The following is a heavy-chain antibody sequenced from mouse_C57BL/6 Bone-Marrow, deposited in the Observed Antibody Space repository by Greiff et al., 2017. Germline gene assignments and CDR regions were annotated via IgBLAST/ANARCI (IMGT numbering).Heavy chain of an antibody. V-gene: IGHV3-8*01. CDR1: GYSIPSDY. J-gene: IGHJ3*01. CDR2: ISYSGST. CDR3: ARSGRGFAY. D-gene: IGHD4-1*01. Sequence: DVQLQESGPGLAKPSQTLSLTCSVTGYSIPSDYWNWIRKFPGNKLEYMGYISYSGSTYYNPSLKSRISITRDTSKNQYYLQLNSVTTEDTATYYCARSGRGFAYWGQGTLVTVSA.